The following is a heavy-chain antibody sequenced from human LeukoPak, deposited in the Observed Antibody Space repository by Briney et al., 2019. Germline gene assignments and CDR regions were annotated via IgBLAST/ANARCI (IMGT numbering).Heavy chain of an antibody. CDR3: ARHYGP. Sequence: PSETLSLTCTVSGGSISSYYWSWIRQPPGKGLEWIGSIYYSGSTYYNPSLKSRVTISVDTSKNQFSLKLSSVTAADTAMYYCARHYGPWGQGTLVTVSS. V-gene: IGHV4-39*01. CDR1: GGSISSYY. CDR2: IYYSGST. J-gene: IGHJ5*02. D-gene: IGHD3-16*01.